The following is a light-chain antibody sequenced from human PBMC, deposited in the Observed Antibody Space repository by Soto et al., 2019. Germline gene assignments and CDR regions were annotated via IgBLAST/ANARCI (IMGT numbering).Light chain of an antibody. Sequence: DIQMTQSPSSLSASVGDRVTITCRASQSISSYLNWYQQKPGKAPKLLIYAASSLQSGVPSRFSGSGSGTDFTLTISSLQPEDFANYYCQQSYSNPPWTFGQGTKVDI. J-gene: IGKJ1*01. CDR3: QQSYSNPPWT. CDR1: QSISSY. V-gene: IGKV1-39*01. CDR2: AAS.